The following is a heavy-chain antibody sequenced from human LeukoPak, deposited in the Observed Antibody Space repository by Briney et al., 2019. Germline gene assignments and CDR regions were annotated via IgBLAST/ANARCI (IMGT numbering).Heavy chain of an antibody. CDR3: ASLKLIAGWFDP. CDR2: INPNSGGS. D-gene: IGHD1-26*01. J-gene: IGHJ5*02. V-gene: IGHV1-2*02. Sequence: ASVKVSCKASGYTFTGYYMHWVRQAPGQGLEWMGWINPNSGGSNYAQKFQGRVTMTRDTSISTAYMELSRLRSDDTAVYYCASLKLIAGWFDPWGQGTLVTVSS. CDR1: GYTFTGYY.